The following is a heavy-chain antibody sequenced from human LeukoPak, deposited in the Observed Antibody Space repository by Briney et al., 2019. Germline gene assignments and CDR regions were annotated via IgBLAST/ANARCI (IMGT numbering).Heavy chain of an antibody. Sequence: GASVKVSCKASGYTVTSYYMHWVRQAPGQGLEWMGILNPSGGSTSYAQKFQGRATLTRATSTSTVYMELSSLRPEDTAVYYCASVYNYGMDVWGQGTTVIVSS. CDR3: ASVYNYGMDV. CDR1: GYTVTSYY. J-gene: IGHJ6*02. CDR2: LNPSGGST. V-gene: IGHV1-46*01.